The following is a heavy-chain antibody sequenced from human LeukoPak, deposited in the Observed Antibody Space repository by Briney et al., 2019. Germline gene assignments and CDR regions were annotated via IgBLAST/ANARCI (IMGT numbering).Heavy chain of an antibody. J-gene: IGHJ6*03. CDR2: IYYSGNT. CDR1: GASISNKY. V-gene: IGHV4-59*01. CDR3: ARDWGVGGRPGYMDV. Sequence: SETLSLTCTVSGASISNKYWSWLRQPPGKGLEWLGYIYYSGNTNYNPSLKSRVTILVDTSKNQVSLKLSSVTAADTAVYFCARDWGVGGRPGYMDVWGKGTTVTISS. D-gene: IGHD6-6*01.